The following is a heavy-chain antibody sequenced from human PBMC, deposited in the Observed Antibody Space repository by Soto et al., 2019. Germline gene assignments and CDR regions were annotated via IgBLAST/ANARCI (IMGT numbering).Heavy chain of an antibody. Sequence: QAQLEQSGGEVKKPGSSVKVSCKASRVAFSKFIVTWVRKAPGLGLEWVGGIIPIFGTANYAQKFQGRVTITADESTSTSYMEVNNLRSEDTAVYSCAKVRYSSPMGYYYGMDVWGQGTTVTVSS. V-gene: IGHV1-69*01. CDR2: IIPIFGTA. J-gene: IGHJ6*02. D-gene: IGHD6-19*01. CDR1: RVAFSKFI. CDR3: AKVRYSSPMGYYYGMDV.